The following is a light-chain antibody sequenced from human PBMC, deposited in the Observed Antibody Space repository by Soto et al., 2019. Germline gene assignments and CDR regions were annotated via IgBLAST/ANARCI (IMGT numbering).Light chain of an antibody. CDR2: AAS. V-gene: IGKV1-39*01. J-gene: IGKJ2*01. CDR1: QSISVH. CDR3: QQSYISPYT. Sequence: DIQMTQSPPSLSASVGDTVTITCRASQSISVHLNWYQQKPGKVPKLLLYAASNLQSGVPSRFSGSGSETDFALTISSLQPEDFANYYCQQSYISPYTFGQGNKLQIK.